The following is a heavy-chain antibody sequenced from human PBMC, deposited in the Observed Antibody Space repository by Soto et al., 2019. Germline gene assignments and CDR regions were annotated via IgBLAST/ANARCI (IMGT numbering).Heavy chain of an antibody. CDR3: ASDRRVVAAGI. D-gene: IGHD2-15*01. Sequence: SETLSLTCSVSDDSINSDKYYWGWIRQPPGKGLEWIGSVYYRGNAYYNPSLQTRVTISLDKSKNQFSLKLSSVTAADTAVYYCASDRRVVAAGIWGQGTMVTVSS. CDR1: DDSINSDKYY. J-gene: IGHJ3*02. V-gene: IGHV4-39*07. CDR2: VYYRGNA.